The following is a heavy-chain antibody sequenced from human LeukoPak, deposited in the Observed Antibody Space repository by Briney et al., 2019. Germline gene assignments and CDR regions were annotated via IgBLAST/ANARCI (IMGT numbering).Heavy chain of an antibody. CDR3: ARDSGYCSSTGCYYFDY. Sequence: ASVKVSCKASGYTFTGYYMHWVRQAPGQGLEWMGWINPNSGDINYAQRFQGRVTMTRDTSISTAYMDLSRLRSDDTAVYYCARDSGYCSSTGCYYFDYWGQGTLVTVSS. V-gene: IGHV1-2*02. CDR2: INPNSGDI. CDR1: GYTFTGYY. D-gene: IGHD2-2*01. J-gene: IGHJ4*02.